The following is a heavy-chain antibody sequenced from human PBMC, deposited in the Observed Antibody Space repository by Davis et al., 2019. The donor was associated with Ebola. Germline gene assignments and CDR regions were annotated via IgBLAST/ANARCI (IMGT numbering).Heavy chain of an antibody. CDR2: ISSSGSTI. Sequence: GESLKISCAASGFTFSDYYMSWIRQAPGKGLEWVSYISSSGSTIYYADSVKGRFTISRDNAKNSLYLQMNSLRAEDTAVYYCARGWDDYGGNFLDYWGQGTLVTVSS. CDR1: GFTFSDYY. J-gene: IGHJ4*02. CDR3: ARGWDDYGGNFLDY. D-gene: IGHD4-23*01. V-gene: IGHV3-11*01.